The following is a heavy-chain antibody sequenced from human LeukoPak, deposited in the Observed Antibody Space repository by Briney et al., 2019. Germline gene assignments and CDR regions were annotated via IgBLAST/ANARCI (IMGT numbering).Heavy chain of an antibody. J-gene: IGHJ4*02. V-gene: IGHV3-23*01. D-gene: IGHD6-19*01. CDR1: GFSFSINA. Sequence: GGSLRLSCVASGFSFSINAMIWVRQAPGKGLEWVSGISGIGDTLFYSDPVKGRFTISRDNTKNTVYLQMNSLRVEDSAVYYCAKKNGGGWPTIFFDYWGQGILVTVSS. CDR2: ISGIGDTL. CDR3: AKKNGGGWPTIFFDY.